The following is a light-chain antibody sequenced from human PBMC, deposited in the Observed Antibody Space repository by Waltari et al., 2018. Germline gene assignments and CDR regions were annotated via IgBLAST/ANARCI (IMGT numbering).Light chain of an antibody. V-gene: IGKV1-5*01. CDR1: EAINKW. CDR2: DAS. Sequence: DTQLSQFPSTLAASVGDRVTITCRAREAINKWLAWYQQKPGKAPNVLIYDASTLQSGVPTRFSGSGSGTEFTRTIDSLQPDDVATYYCQQYNRFSPFGQGTNVEVK. J-gene: IGKJ1*01. CDR3: QQYNRFSP.